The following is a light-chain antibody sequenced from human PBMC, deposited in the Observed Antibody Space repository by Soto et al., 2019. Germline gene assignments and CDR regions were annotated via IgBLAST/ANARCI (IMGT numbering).Light chain of an antibody. CDR1: QSVSENY. V-gene: IGKV3-20*01. J-gene: IGKJ4*01. Sequence: EIVVTQSPDTLSLSPGESATVSCRASQSVSENYLAWYQVKPGQAPRLLIYDASSRASGIPDRFSGSGSGTDFTLTISRVEPEDFAVYYCQQYGGSPLTFAGGTRVDIK. CDR2: DAS. CDR3: QQYGGSPLT.